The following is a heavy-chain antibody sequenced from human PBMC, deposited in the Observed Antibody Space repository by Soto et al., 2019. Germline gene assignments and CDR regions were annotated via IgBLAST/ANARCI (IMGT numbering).Heavy chain of an antibody. CDR3: ARGVSSGWFHYYGMDV. Sequence: ASVKVSCKASGYTFSSYAMHWVRQAPGQRLEWMGWINAGNGNTKYSQKFQGRVTITRDTSASTAYMELSSLRSEDTAAYYCARGVSSGWFHYYGMDVWGQGTKVTVSS. V-gene: IGHV1-3*01. CDR2: INAGNGNT. D-gene: IGHD6-19*01. J-gene: IGHJ6*02. CDR1: GYTFSSYA.